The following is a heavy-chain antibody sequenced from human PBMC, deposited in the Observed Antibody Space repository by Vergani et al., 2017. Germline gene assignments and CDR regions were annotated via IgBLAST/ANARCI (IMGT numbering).Heavy chain of an antibody. CDR1: GSSISSYY. CDR2: IYYSGNT. J-gene: IGHJ4*02. D-gene: IGHD3-3*01. Sequence: QVQLQESGPGLVKPSETLYLPCTVPGSSISSYYWSWVRQPPGKGVEWIGYIYYSGNTNDNPSLKSRVTISVDTSKNQFSLKLSSVTAADTAGYYCARARVLANYFDYWGKGTLVTVPS. V-gene: IGHV4-59*01. CDR3: ARARVLANYFDY.